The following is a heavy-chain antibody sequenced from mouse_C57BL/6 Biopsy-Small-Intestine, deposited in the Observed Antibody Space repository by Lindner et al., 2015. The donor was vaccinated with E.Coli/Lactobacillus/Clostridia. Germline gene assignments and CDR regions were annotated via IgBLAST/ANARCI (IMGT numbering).Heavy chain of an antibody. V-gene: IGHV1-81*01. J-gene: IGHJ2*01. CDR1: GYTFISYG. CDR3: ARSGQDYYGSSSYYFDY. Sequence: VQLQESGAELARPGASVKVSCKASGYTFISYGIIWVKQRTGRGLEWIGEIYPRSGNTYYNEKFKGKATLTADKSSSTAYMELRSLTSEDSAVYFCARSGQDYYGSSSYYFDYWGQGTTLTVSS. CDR2: IYPRSGNT. D-gene: IGHD1-1*01.